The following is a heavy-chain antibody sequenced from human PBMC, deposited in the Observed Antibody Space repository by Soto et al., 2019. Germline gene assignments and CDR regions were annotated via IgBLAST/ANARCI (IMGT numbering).Heavy chain of an antibody. CDR3: ARGVQLERRTLVFDI. J-gene: IGHJ3*02. CDR1: GGTFSSYT. V-gene: IGHV1-69*02. Sequence: SVKVSCKASGGTFSSYTISWVRQAPGQGLEWMGRIIPILGIANYARKFQGRVTITADKSTSTAYMELSSLRSEDTAVYYCARGVQLERRTLVFDIWGKGTMVTVSS. D-gene: IGHD1-1*01. CDR2: IIPILGIA.